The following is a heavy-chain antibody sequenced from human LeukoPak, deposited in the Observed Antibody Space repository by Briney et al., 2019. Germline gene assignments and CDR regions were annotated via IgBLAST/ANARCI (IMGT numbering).Heavy chain of an antibody. Sequence: GASVKVSCKASGYTFTSYGISWVRQAPGQGLEWMGWISAYNGNTNYAQKLQGRVTMTTDTSTSTAYMELRSLRSDDTAVYYCARDPSRFDWLPRAYFDYWGQGTLVTVSS. CDR2: ISAYNGNT. J-gene: IGHJ4*02. CDR3: ARDPSRFDWLPRAYFDY. V-gene: IGHV1-18*01. D-gene: IGHD3-9*01. CDR1: GYTFTSYG.